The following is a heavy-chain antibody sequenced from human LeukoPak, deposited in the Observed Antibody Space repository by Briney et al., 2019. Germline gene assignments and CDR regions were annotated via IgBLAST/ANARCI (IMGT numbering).Heavy chain of an antibody. D-gene: IGHD3-3*01. Sequence: SETLSLTCTVSGGSISSGSYYWSWIRQPAGKGLEWIGRIYTSGSPNYNPSLKSRVTISVDTSKNQFSLKLSSVTAADTAVYYCARGGVTIFGVATPTNWFDPWGQGTLVTVSS. J-gene: IGHJ5*02. CDR1: GGSISSGSYY. CDR3: ARGGVTIFGVATPTNWFDP. CDR2: IYTSGSP. V-gene: IGHV4-61*02.